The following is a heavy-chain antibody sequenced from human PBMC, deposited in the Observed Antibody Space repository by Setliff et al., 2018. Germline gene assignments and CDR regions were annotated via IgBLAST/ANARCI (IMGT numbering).Heavy chain of an antibody. Sequence: SETLSLTCTVSGGSISSGGYYWSWIRQHPGKGLEWIGYIYYSGSTYYNPSLKSRVTISVDTSKNQFSLKLSSVTAADTAVYYCARGLSSSWYLYYYGMDVWGQGTTVTVSS. D-gene: IGHD6-13*01. CDR1: GGSISSGGYY. CDR3: ARGLSSSWYLYYYGMDV. V-gene: IGHV4-31*03. CDR2: IYYSGST. J-gene: IGHJ6*02.